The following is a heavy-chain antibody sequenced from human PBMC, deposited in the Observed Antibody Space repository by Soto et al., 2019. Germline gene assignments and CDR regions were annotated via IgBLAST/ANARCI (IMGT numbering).Heavy chain of an antibody. Sequence: ASVKVSCKASGYTFSAYYMHWVRQAPGEGLEWMGWINPDSGGTTYAQRFQGRVIMTRDTSINTAYMDLSSLRSDDTAVYYCARESRWHSPSSISYYGSMDGWGQGTTLTVPS. CDR1: GYTFSAYY. V-gene: IGHV1-2*02. D-gene: IGHD6-6*01. CDR3: ARESRWHSPSSISYYGSMDG. CDR2: INPDSGGT. J-gene: IGHJ6*02.